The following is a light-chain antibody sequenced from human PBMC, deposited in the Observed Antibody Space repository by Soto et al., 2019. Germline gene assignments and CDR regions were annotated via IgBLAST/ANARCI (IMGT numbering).Light chain of an antibody. Sequence: EIVLTPSPATLSLSPGERATLSCRASQSVGSYLAWYQQKPGQVPRLVIYDASNRATGIPARFSGSGSGTDFTLTISSLEPEDVADYYCQQRHLWPITFGQGTRVEIK. V-gene: IGKV3-11*01. CDR2: DAS. CDR1: QSVGSY. J-gene: IGKJ5*01. CDR3: QQRHLWPIT.